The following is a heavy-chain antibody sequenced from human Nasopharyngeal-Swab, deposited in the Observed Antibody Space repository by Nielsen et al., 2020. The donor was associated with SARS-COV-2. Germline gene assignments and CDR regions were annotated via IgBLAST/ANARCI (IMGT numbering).Heavy chain of an antibody. D-gene: IGHD3-22*01. CDR1: GFTFSSYE. V-gene: IGHV3-48*03. CDR3: TSPDYYDSSALGVY. Sequence: SLKISCAASGFTFSSYEMNWVRQAPGKGLEWVSYISSSGSTIYYADSVKGRFTISRDNAKNSLYLQMNSLRAEDTAVYYCTSPDYYDSSALGVYWGQGTLVTVSS. J-gene: IGHJ4*02. CDR2: ISSSGSTI.